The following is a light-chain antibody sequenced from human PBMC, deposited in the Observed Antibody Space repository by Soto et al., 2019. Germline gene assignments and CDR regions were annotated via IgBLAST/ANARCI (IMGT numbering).Light chain of an antibody. CDR2: ANS. V-gene: IGLV1-40*01. CDR3: QSYDSSLSTYV. Sequence: QLVLTQPPSVSGAPGQRVTISCTGSSSNIGAGFDVHWYQQLPGTAPRLLIYANSNRPSGVPDRISGSKSGTSASLAITGLQAEDEADYYCQSYDSSLSTYVFGTGTKVTVL. CDR1: SSNIGAGFD. J-gene: IGLJ1*01.